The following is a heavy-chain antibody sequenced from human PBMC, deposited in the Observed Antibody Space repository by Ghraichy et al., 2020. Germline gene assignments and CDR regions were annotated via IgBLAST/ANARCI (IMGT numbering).Heavy chain of an antibody. Sequence: SETLSLTCTVSGGSISSYYWSWIRQPPGKGLEWIGYIYYSGSTNYNPSLKSRVTISVDTSKNQFSLKLSSVTAADTAVYYCARDLDGEFDYWGQGTLVTVSS. CDR3: ARDLDGEFDY. V-gene: IGHV4-59*01. CDR1: GGSISSYY. J-gene: IGHJ4*02. D-gene: IGHD7-27*01. CDR2: IYYSGST.